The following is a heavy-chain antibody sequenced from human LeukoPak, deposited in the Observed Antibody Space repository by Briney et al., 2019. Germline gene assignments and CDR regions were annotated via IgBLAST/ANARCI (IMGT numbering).Heavy chain of an antibody. CDR3: ARTRYVPDY. J-gene: IGHJ4*02. D-gene: IGHD3-16*01. V-gene: IGHV4-30-2*01. Sequence: SETLSLTCAVSGGSISSGGYSWSWIRQPPGKGLEWIGEINHSGSTNYNPSLKSRVTISVDTSKNQFPLKLSSVTAADTAVYYCARTRYVPDYWGQGTLVTVSS. CDR1: GGSISSGGYS. CDR2: INHSGST.